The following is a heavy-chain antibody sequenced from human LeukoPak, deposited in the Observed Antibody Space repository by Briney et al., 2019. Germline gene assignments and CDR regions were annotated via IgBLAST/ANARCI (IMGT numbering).Heavy chain of an antibody. CDR2: IWHDGSND. Sequence: GGSLRLSCAASGFIFSSYGMHWVRQAPGKGLEWVARIWHDGSNDDYEDSVKGRFTISRDNSKNTLYLQMNSLRAEDTAIYYCAKVTGDYYDTSGAFDYWGQGTLVTVSS. V-gene: IGHV3-33*06. D-gene: IGHD3-22*01. CDR3: AKVTGDYYDTSGAFDY. J-gene: IGHJ4*02. CDR1: GFIFSSYG.